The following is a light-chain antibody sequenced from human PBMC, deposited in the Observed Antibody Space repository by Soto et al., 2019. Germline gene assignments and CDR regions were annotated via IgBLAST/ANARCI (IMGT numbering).Light chain of an antibody. CDR3: QQTYSTLSIT. Sequence: DIPMTQSPSSLSASVGDRVTITCRASQSIARHLNWYQQRPGKAPKLLIYAASTLQNGVPSRFRGGGSGTDFTLTISNPQPEDFATYYCQQTYSTLSITFGQGTRLEIK. J-gene: IGKJ5*01. CDR1: QSIARH. CDR2: AAS. V-gene: IGKV1-39*01.